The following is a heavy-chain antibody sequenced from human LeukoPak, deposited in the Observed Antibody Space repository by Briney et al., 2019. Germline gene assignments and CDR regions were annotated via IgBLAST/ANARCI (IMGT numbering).Heavy chain of an antibody. J-gene: IGHJ3*02. CDR1: GFTFSSYG. D-gene: IGHD3-9*01. CDR2: ISYDGSNK. CDR3: AKVIRYFDFNAFDI. V-gene: IGHV3-30*18. Sequence: PGRSLRLSCAASGFTFSSYGMHWVHQAPGKGLEWVAVISYDGSNKYYADSVKGRFTISRDNSKNTLYLQMNGLRAEDTAVYYCAKVIRYFDFNAFDIWGQGTMVTVSS.